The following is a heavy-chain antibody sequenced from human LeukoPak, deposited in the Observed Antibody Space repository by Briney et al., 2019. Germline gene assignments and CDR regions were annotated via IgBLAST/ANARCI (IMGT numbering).Heavy chain of an antibody. Sequence: SETLSLTCAVSGGSISSSSGNCWTWVRQPPGKGLEWIGEIYHSGSTNYNPSLKSRVTMLLDKSKNQFSLKLSSVTAAHTAVYYCARNGGNSDFDYWGQGTLVTVSS. J-gene: IGHJ4*02. CDR1: GGSISSSSGNC. D-gene: IGHD4-23*01. CDR2: IYHSGST. CDR3: ARNGGNSDFDY. V-gene: IGHV4-4*02.